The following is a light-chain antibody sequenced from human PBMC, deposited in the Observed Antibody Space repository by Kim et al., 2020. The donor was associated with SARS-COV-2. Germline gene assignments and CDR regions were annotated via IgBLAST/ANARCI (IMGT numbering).Light chain of an antibody. CDR1: NIGNKP. V-gene: IGLV3-12*02. Sequence: SYELTKPHSVSVATAQMARISCGGNNIGNKPVHWYQQKSGQDPVLVIYSDRNRPSGIPERFSGSNPGNTATLIISRIEAGDEADYYSQVWDSGSDQWVFGGGTKLTAL. CDR3: QVWDSGSDQWV. J-gene: IGLJ3*02. CDR2: SDR.